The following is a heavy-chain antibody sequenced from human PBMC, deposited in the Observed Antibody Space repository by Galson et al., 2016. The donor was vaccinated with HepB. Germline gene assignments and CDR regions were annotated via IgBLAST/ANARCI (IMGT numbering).Heavy chain of an antibody. J-gene: IGHJ4*02. D-gene: IGHD3-16*01. CDR1: GYTITYYY. CDR3: ARGEEWGRYPSYLLDY. V-gene: IGHV1-46*01. Sequence: SVKVSCKASGYTITYYYMHWVRQAPGQGLEWMGIINPSSGRTNYAQKFQGRVTMTGDTSTNTVYMELSSLRSEDTAVYYCARGEEWGRYPSYLLDYWGQGTLVTVSS. CDR2: INPSSGRT.